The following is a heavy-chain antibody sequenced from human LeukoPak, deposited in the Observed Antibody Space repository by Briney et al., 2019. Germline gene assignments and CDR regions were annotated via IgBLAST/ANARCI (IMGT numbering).Heavy chain of an antibody. Sequence: SETLSLTCGVSGGSISSTNWWTWVRQPPGEGLEWIGEVHLSGRTYYNPSLKSRVTISVDTSKNQFSLKLSSVTAADTAMYYCARLYCSGGSCYSALGSADYWGQGTLVTVAS. CDR3: ARLYCSGGSCYSALGSADY. CDR2: VHLSGRT. D-gene: IGHD2-15*01. J-gene: IGHJ4*02. V-gene: IGHV4-4*02. CDR1: GGSISSTNW.